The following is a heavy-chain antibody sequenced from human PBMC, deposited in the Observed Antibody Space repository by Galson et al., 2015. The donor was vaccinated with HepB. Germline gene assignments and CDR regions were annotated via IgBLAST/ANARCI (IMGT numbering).Heavy chain of an antibody. Sequence: CAISGDSVSSNSAAWNWIRQSPSRGLEGLGRTYYRSKWYNDYAVSVKSRITINPDTSKNQFSLQLNSVTPEDTAVYYCARGEKHSSGWSDFDYWGQGTLVTVSS. D-gene: IGHD6-19*01. J-gene: IGHJ4*02. CDR2: TYYRSKWYN. V-gene: IGHV6-1*01. CDR1: GDSVSSNSAA. CDR3: ARGEKHSSGWSDFDY.